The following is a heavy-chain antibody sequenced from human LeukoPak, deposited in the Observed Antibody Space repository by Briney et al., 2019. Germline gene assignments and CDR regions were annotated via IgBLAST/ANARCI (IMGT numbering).Heavy chain of an antibody. CDR2: IDTSDSYS. D-gene: IGHD4-17*01. CDR1: GYGPTNFW. Sequence: GESLKISCTASGYGPTNFWINWVRPTPGKGLEWMGRIDTSDSYSNYNPSLQCHVSLSADKSTTTAYLQSSSLKASDTAIYYCVTDYGDYFCYWGQGVLV. V-gene: IGHV5-10-1*01. J-gene: IGHJ4*02. CDR3: VTDYGDYFCY.